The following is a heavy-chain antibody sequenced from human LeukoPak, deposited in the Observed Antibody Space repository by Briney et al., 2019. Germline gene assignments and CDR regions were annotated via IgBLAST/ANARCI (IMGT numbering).Heavy chain of an antibody. CDR2: IYHSGST. J-gene: IGHJ6*02. Sequence: SQTLSLTCALSAGSISSGGSSLSWIRQPPGTGLEWIGYIYHSGSTYYNPSLKSRVTISVDKSKNQFTPKLSSVTAADTAVYYCARATYLYNYFGMDVWGQRTAVTVSS. CDR3: ARATYLYNYFGMDV. CDR1: AGSISSGGSS. D-gene: IGHD3-10*01. V-gene: IGHV4-30-2*01.